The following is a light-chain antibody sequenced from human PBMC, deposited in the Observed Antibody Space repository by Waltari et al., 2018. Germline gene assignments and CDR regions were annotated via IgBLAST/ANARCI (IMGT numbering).Light chain of an antibody. Sequence: QSALTQPASVSGSPGQSITISCTGTSSDIGKYNYDSWYQHLPGKVPNVMISEVTKRPSGVSNRFSGSKSGNTASLTISGLQADDEAEYYCCSDAGSGTYVFGTGTKLTVV. J-gene: IGLJ1*01. CDR3: CSDAGSGTYV. CDR2: EVT. CDR1: SSDIGKYNY. V-gene: IGLV2-23*02.